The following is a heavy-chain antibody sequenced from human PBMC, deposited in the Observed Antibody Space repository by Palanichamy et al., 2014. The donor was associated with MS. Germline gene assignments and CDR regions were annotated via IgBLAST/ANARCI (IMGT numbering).Heavy chain of an antibody. J-gene: IGHJ3*02. CDR2: VDPEDGET. CDR3: ATGVVVIKPGAFDI. V-gene: IGHV1-69-2*01. Sequence: GQSGAEVKKPGATVKISCKVSGDTFTDYYMHWVQQAPGKGLEWMGLVDPEDGETIYAEKFQGRVTITADTSTDTAYMELSSLRSEDTAVYYCATGVVVIKPGAFDIWGQGTMVTVSS. CDR1: GDTFTDYY. D-gene: IGHD3-22*01.